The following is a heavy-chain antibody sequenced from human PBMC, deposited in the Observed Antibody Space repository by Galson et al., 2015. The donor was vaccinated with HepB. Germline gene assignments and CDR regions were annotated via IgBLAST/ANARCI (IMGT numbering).Heavy chain of an antibody. V-gene: IGHV1-46*01. J-gene: IGHJ2*01. Sequence: SVKVSCKASGYTFTSYYMHWVRQAPGQGLEWMGIINPSGGSTSYAQKFQGRVTMTRDTSTSTVYMELSSLRSEDTAVYYCARRKTGDAKRSKQPVWYFDLWGRGTLVTVSS. CDR2: INPSGGST. D-gene: IGHD7-27*01. CDR1: GYTFTSYY. CDR3: ARRKTGDAKRSKQPVWYFDL.